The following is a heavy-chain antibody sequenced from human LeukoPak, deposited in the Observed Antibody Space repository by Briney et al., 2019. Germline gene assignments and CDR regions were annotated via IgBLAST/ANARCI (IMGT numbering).Heavy chain of an antibody. CDR2: INAGNGNT. V-gene: IGHV1-3*01. CDR1: GYTFTIYA. Sequence: ASVKVSCKASGYTFTIYAMHWVRQAPGQGLEWMGWINAGNGNTKYSHKFQDRVTITRDTSANTAYMELSSLRSEDTAVYYCAREGGYDWGFEYWGQGTLVTVSS. CDR3: AREGGYDWGFEY. D-gene: IGHD3-16*01. J-gene: IGHJ4*02.